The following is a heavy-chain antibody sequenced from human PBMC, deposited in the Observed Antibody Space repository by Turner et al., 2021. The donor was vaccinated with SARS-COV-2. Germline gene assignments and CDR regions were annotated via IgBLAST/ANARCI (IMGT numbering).Heavy chain of an antibody. CDR3: ARDCSIPSCEA. J-gene: IGHJ5*02. D-gene: IGHD2-2*01. CDR2: ISSSSRYI. CDR1: GFTFSSYS. Sequence: EVQLVESGGGLVKPGGSLRLSCAASGFTFSSYSMNWVRQAPGKGLEWVSSISSSSRYIYYADSVKGRFTISRDNAKNSLYLQMNSLRAEDTAVYYRARDCSIPSCEAWGQGTLVTVSS. V-gene: IGHV3-21*01.